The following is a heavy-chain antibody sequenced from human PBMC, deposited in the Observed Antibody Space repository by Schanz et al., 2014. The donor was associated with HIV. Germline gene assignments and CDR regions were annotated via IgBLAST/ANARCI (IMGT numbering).Heavy chain of an antibody. Sequence: QMQLVQSGAEVKKPGSSVKVSCKASGGSFSSSTISWVRQAPGQGLEWMGWISADNGNTNYAQKFQGRVTMTRDTSTSTVYMELSSLRSEDTAVYFCARKWFNWLDPWGQGALVTVSS. J-gene: IGHJ5*02. V-gene: IGHV1-18*01. CDR2: ISADNGNT. CDR3: ARKWFNWLDP. CDR1: GGSFSSST. D-gene: IGHD3-22*01.